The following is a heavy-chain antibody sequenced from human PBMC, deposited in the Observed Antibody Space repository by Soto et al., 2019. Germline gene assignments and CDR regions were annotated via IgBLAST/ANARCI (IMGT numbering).Heavy chain of an antibody. Sequence: EVQLVESGGGLVQPGGSLRLSCAASGFTFSSYWMHWVRQAPGKGLVWVSRINTDGSSTSYADSVKGRFTISRDNAEKRVYQQRNSLTAGDPVVYYGARGETRHGSLPVNWGPGTLVTVAS. CDR2: INTDGSST. V-gene: IGHV3-74*01. D-gene: IGHD2-15*01. CDR1: GFTFSSYW. CDR3: ARGETRHGSLPVN. J-gene: IGHJ4*02.